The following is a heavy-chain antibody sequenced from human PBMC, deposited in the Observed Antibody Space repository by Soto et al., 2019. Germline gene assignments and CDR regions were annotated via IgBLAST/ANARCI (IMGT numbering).Heavy chain of an antibody. Sequence: SETLSLTCTVSGGSISSGGYYWSWIRQHPGKGLEWIGYIYYSGSTYYNPSLKSRVTISVDTSKNQFSLKLSSVTAADTAVYYCARESLWGDDAFDIWGQGTMVTVSS. CDR2: IYYSGST. V-gene: IGHV4-31*03. J-gene: IGHJ3*02. CDR3: ARESLWGDDAFDI. D-gene: IGHD3-16*01. CDR1: GGSISSGGYY.